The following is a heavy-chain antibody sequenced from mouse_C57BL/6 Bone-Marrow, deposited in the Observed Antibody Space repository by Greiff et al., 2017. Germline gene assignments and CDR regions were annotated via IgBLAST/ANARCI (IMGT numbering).Heavy chain of an antibody. Sequence: VQLQQSGAELMKPGASVKLSCKATGYTFTGYWIEWVKQRPGHGLEWIGEILPGSGSTNCNEKFKGKATFTADTSSNTAYMQLSSLTTEDSAIYYCARYPITTVVPYYFDYWGQGTTLTVSS. CDR3: ARYPITTVVPYYFDY. CDR1: GYTFTGYW. V-gene: IGHV1-9*01. J-gene: IGHJ2*01. D-gene: IGHD1-1*01. CDR2: ILPGSGST.